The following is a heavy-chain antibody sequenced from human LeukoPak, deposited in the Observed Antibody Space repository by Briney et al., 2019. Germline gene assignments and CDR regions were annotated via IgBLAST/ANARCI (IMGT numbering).Heavy chain of an antibody. J-gene: IGHJ5*02. V-gene: IGHV6-1*01. D-gene: IGHD1-1*01. CDR1: GDSVSSNSAA. CDR2: TYYRSKWYN. CDR3: AREEGSYNWNGIRWFDP. Sequence: SQTLSLTCAISGDSVSSNSAAWNWIRQSPSRGLEWLGRTYYRSKWYNDYAVSVKSRITINPDTSKNQFSLQLNSVTPEDTAVYYCAREEGSYNWNGIRWFDPWGQGTLVTVSP.